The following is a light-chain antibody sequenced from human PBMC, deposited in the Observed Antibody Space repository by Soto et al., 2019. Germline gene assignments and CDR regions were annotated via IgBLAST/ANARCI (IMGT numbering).Light chain of an antibody. V-gene: IGKV3-20*01. CDR2: GAS. Sequence: IVLTQSPGTLSFFSGGRATLSCRASQIGSSSYLACYQQKPGQAPRLLISGASSRATGLPDRFIGTASGTDFTLTISRLEPGEFAVYDCQQYGSSIAVGQVTRLETK. CDR3: QQYGSSIA. J-gene: IGKJ5*01. CDR1: QIGSSSY.